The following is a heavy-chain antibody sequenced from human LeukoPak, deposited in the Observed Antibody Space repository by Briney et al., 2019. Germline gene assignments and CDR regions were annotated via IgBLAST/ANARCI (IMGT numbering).Heavy chain of an antibody. Sequence: ASVKVSCKASGYTFTSYGISWVRQAPGQGLEWMGWISAYNGNKNYAQKLQGRVTMTTDTSTSTAYMELRSLRSDDTAVYYCARVVAKAYYDFWSGYYTPGAGMDVWGQGTTVTVSS. D-gene: IGHD3-3*01. CDR1: GYTFTSYG. CDR3: ARVVAKAYYDFWSGYYTPGAGMDV. CDR2: ISAYNGNK. J-gene: IGHJ6*02. V-gene: IGHV1-18*01.